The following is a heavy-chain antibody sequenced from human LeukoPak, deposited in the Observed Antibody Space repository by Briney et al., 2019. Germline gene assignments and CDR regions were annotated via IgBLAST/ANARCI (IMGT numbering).Heavy chain of an antibody. Sequence: GGSLRLSCAASGFTLSDYYMSWIRQAPGKGLEWVPYISSSGSTIYYADSVKGRFTISRDNAKNSLYLQMNSLRAEDTAVYYCARVPSPLYYYDSSGYYYFDYWGQGTLVTVSS. CDR3: ARVPSPLYYYDSSGYYYFDY. V-gene: IGHV3-11*01. D-gene: IGHD3-22*01. CDR1: GFTLSDYY. J-gene: IGHJ4*02. CDR2: ISSSGSTI.